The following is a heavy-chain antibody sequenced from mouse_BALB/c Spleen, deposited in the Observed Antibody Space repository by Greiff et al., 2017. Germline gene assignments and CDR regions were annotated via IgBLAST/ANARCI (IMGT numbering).Heavy chain of an antibody. Sequence: VQLQQSGAELVRPGSSVKISCKASGYAFSSYWMNWVKQRPGQGLEWIGQIYPGDGDTNYNGKFKGKATLTADKSSSTAYMQLSSLTSEDSAVYFCASNYGSSYGYFDVWGAGTTVTVSS. V-gene: IGHV1-80*01. CDR1: GYAFSSYW. D-gene: IGHD1-1*01. CDR2: IYPGDGDT. J-gene: IGHJ1*01. CDR3: ASNYGSSYGYFDV.